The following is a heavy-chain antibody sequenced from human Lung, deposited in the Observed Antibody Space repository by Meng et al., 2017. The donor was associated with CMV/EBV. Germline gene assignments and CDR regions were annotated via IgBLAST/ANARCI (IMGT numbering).Heavy chain of an antibody. CDR3: ARGGGSNSILNYYDYAMDV. D-gene: IGHD2-21*01. V-gene: IGHV3-7*03. J-gene: IGHJ6*02. Sequence: SXAASGFSFTNSWMTWVRQAPGKGLEWVANIKEDGTVKNYVGSVKGRFTISRDNAKNSLYLQLNSLRVEDTAVYYCARGGGSNSILNYYDYAMDVWXQGTXVTVSS. CDR2: IKEDGTVK. CDR1: GFSFTNSW.